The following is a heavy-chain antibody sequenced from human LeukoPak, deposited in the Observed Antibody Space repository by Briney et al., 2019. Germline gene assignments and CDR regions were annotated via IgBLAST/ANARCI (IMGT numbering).Heavy chain of an antibody. CDR3: AKVGAGYYPFDY. D-gene: IGHD1-26*01. J-gene: IGHJ4*02. CDR1: GFAFSNYA. CDR2: IIDSGGGSGT. V-gene: IGHV3-23*01. Sequence: GGSLRLSCAASGFAFSNYAMSWVRQAPGRGLEWVSVIIDSGGGSGTHYADSVKGRFTISRDDSRDTVYLRMNSLRAEDTAIYYCAKVGAGYYPFDYWGQGTLVTVSS.